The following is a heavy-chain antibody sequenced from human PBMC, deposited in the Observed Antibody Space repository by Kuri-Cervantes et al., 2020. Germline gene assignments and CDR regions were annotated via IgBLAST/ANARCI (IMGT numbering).Heavy chain of an antibody. Sequence: SQTLSLTCAVYGGSFSGYYWSWIRQPPGKGLEWIGEINHSGSTNYNPSLKSRVTISVDTSKNQFSLKLSSVTAADTAVYYCAREFHRRYCSGGSCYQKYNWFDPWGQGTRGTVSS. CDR1: GGSFSGYY. CDR3: AREFHRRYCSGGSCYQKYNWFDP. CDR2: INHSGST. D-gene: IGHD2-15*01. V-gene: IGHV4-34*01. J-gene: IGHJ5*02.